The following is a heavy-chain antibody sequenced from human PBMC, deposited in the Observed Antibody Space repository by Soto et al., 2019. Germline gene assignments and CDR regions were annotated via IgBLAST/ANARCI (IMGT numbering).Heavy chain of an antibody. V-gene: IGHV3-48*02. D-gene: IGHD2-2*01. CDR3: AREDGPAANYYYYGMDV. J-gene: IGHJ6*02. CDR2: ISSSSSTI. CDR1: GFTFSSYS. Sequence: EVQLVESGGGLVQPGGSLRLSCAASGFTFSSYSMNWVRQAPGKGLEWVSYISSSSSTIYYADSVKGRFTISRDNAKNSRYLQMNSRRDEDRAGYYCAREDGPAANYYYYGMDVWGQGTTVTVSS.